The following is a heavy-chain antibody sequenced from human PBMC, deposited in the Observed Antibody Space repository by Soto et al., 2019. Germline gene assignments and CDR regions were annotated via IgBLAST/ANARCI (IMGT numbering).Heavy chain of an antibody. CDR1: GASISSYY. D-gene: IGHD6-13*01. V-gene: IGHV4-59*12. Sequence: SETLSLTCTVSGASISSYYWSWIRQPPGKGLEWIGYIYYSGSTNYNPSLKSRVTISVDTSKNQFSLKLSSVTAADTAVYYCARDLIAAAGSFDYWGQGTLVTVSS. CDR2: IYYSGST. CDR3: ARDLIAAAGSFDY. J-gene: IGHJ4*02.